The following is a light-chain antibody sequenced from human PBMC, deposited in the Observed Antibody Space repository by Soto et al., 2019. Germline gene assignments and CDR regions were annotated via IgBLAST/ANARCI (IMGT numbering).Light chain of an antibody. CDR1: KLGDKY. CDR2: QDS. CDR3: QAWDSSTRV. J-gene: IGLJ1*01. V-gene: IGLV3-1*01. Sequence: SYELTQPPSVSVSPGQTASITCSGDKLGDKYACWYQQKPGQSPVLVIYQDSKRPSGIPERFSGSNSGNTATLTISGTHAMDEADYYCQAWDSSTRVFGTGTKLTVL.